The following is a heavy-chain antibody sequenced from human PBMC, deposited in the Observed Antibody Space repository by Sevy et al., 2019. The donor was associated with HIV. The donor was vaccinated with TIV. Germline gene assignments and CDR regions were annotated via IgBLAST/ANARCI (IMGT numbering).Heavy chain of an antibody. Sequence: ASVKVSCKASGYTFTGYYMHWVRQAPGQGLEWMGWINPNSGGTNYAQKFQGRVTMTRDTSISTAYMELSRLRSDDTAVYYCARDIRFFCSSTSCYTDYYYYYGMDVWGQGTTVTVSS. CDR3: ARDIRFFCSSTSCYTDYYYYYGMDV. J-gene: IGHJ6*02. CDR2: INPNSGGT. D-gene: IGHD2-2*02. V-gene: IGHV1-2*02. CDR1: GYTFTGYY.